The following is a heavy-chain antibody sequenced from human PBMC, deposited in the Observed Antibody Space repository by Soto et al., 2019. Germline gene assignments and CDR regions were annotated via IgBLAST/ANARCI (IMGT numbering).Heavy chain of an antibody. CDR1: GGSISSSNYY. CDR3: ARCAYNWNYWFDP. D-gene: IGHD1-7*01. Sequence: PSETLSLTCTVSGGSISSSNYYWGWIRQPPGKGLEWIGSIYYTGSTYYNPSLKSRVTISVDTSKNQFSLKLSSVTAADTAVYYCARCAYNWNYWFDPWGQGTLVTVSS. CDR2: IYYTGST. V-gene: IGHV4-39*01. J-gene: IGHJ5*02.